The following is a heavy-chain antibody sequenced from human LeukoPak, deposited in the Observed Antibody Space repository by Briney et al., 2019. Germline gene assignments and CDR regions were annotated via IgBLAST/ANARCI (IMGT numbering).Heavy chain of an antibody. CDR3: ARVGSRDSSGYYWGVLFDY. Sequence: ASVKVSCKASGYTFTSYGISWVRQAPGQGLEWMGWSSAYNGNTNYAQKLQGRVTMTTDTSTSTAYMELRSLRSDDTAVYYCARVGSRDSSGYYWGVLFDYWGQGTLVTVSS. D-gene: IGHD3-22*01. J-gene: IGHJ4*02. CDR2: SSAYNGNT. V-gene: IGHV1-18*01. CDR1: GYTFTSYG.